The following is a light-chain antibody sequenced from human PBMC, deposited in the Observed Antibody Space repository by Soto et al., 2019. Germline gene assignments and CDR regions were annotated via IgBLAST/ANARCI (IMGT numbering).Light chain of an antibody. J-gene: IGKJ1*01. V-gene: IGKV3-15*01. CDR2: GAS. CDR3: QQYNNWGT. CDR1: QSVSSN. Sequence: EIVMTQSPATLSESPGERATLSCRASQSVSSNLAWYQQKPGQAPRLLIYGASTRATGIPARFSGSGSGTEFTLTISSLQSEDFAVYYCQQYNNWGTFGQGTKVDIK.